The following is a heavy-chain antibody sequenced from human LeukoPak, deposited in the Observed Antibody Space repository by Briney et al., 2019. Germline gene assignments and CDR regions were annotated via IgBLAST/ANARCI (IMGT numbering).Heavy chain of an antibody. Sequence: SETLSLTCTVSGGSISSSSYYWGWIRQPPGKGLEWIGSIYYSGSTYYNPSLKSRVTISVDTSKNQFSLKLSSVTAADTAVYYCAGSQLEWLLYGYAFDIWGQGTMVTVSS. D-gene: IGHD3-3*01. V-gene: IGHV4-39*07. CDR3: AGSQLEWLLYGYAFDI. J-gene: IGHJ3*02. CDR1: GGSISSSSYY. CDR2: IYYSGST.